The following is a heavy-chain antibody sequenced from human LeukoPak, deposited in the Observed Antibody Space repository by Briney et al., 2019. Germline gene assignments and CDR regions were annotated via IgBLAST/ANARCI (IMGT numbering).Heavy chain of an antibody. CDR1: GFTFSNYA. D-gene: IGHD1-26*01. V-gene: IGHV3-23*01. CDR2: ISGSGGST. J-gene: IGHJ4*02. CDR3: AKGPYSGSSSRIDY. Sequence: GGSLRPSCAASGFTFSNYAMNWVRQAPGKGLEWVSSISGSGGSTNYAGSVKGRFTISRDNSKNTLFLQMNSLRAEDTAVYYCAKGPYSGSSSRIDYWGQGTRVTVSS.